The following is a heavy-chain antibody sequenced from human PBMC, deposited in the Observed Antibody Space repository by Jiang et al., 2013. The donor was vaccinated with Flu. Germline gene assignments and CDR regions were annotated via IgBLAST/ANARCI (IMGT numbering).Heavy chain of an antibody. D-gene: IGHD3-22*01. J-gene: IGHJ4*02. CDR3: ARLQGGYYRGGIDS. Sequence: LLKPSETLSLTCTVSSGYISGYYWSWIRQAPGKGLEWIGYIYYGGNTKYHPSLKSRVLISLDTSNNQISLNLSSVTAADTATYYCARLQGGYYRGGIDSWGQGTLVTVSS. CDR2: IYYGGNT. CDR1: SGYISGYY. V-gene: IGHV4-59*08.